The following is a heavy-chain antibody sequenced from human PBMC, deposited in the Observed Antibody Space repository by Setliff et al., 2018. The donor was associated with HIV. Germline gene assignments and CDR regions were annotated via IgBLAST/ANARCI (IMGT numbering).Heavy chain of an antibody. J-gene: IGHJ5*01. V-gene: IGHV5-51*01. Sequence: ISCEGFGYTFTNHWIAWVRQMPGKGLEWMGVIYPGDSDTRYSPSFQGQVTISADKSIGTAYLQWSSVRSSDTAIYYCARRAKDASARTYNYFDSWGQGTRVTVSS. CDR2: IYPGDSDT. CDR1: GYTFTNHW. D-gene: IGHD3-10*01. CDR3: ARRAKDASARTYNYFDS.